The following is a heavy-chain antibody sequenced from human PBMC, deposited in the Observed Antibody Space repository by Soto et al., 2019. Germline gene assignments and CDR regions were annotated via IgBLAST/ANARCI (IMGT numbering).Heavy chain of an antibody. Sequence: GGSLRLSCAASGFTFSSYGMHWVRQAPGKGLEWVAVISYDGSNKYYADSVKGRFTISRDNSKNTLYLQMNSLRAEDTAVYYCAKDLEQLVLYYFDYWGQGTLVTVSS. CDR1: GFTFSSYG. CDR2: ISYDGSNK. J-gene: IGHJ4*02. CDR3: AKDLEQLVLYYFDY. V-gene: IGHV3-30*18. D-gene: IGHD6-13*01.